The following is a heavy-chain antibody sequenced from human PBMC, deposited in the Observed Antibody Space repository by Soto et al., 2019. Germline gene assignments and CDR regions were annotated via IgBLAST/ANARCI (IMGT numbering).Heavy chain of an antibody. D-gene: IGHD2-15*01. CDR1: GFTFSSYA. J-gene: IGHJ4*02. V-gene: IGHV3-23*01. Sequence: GGSLRLSCAASGFTFSSYAMSWVRQAPGKGLAWVSAMSGSGGTTYYADSVQGRFTISRDNSKNTLFLQMSSLRAEDTAVYYCAKGGYCSGGTCYSDGPFDYWGQGTLVTVSS. CDR2: MSGSGGTT. CDR3: AKGGYCSGGTCYSDGPFDY.